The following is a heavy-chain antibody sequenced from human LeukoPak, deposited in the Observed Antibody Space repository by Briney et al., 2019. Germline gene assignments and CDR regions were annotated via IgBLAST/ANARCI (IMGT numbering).Heavy chain of an antibody. Sequence: GGSLRLSCSASGFTFSSYVMHWVRQAPGKGLEYVSAISSNGGSTYYADSVKGRFTISRDNSKNTLYLQMNSLRAEDTAVYYCAKYDGVATNLYFDYWGQGTLVTVSS. V-gene: IGHV3-64*04. CDR3: AKYDGVATNLYFDY. CDR1: GFTFSSYV. CDR2: ISSNGGST. D-gene: IGHD5-12*01. J-gene: IGHJ4*02.